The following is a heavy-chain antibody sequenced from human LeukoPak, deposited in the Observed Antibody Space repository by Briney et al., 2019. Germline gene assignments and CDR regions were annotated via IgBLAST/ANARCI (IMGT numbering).Heavy chain of an antibody. CDR2: ISPNGGST. CDR3: VPKGNEGY. CDR1: GFTFSAYA. J-gene: IGHJ4*02. V-gene: IGHV3-64D*06. D-gene: IGHD1-1*01. Sequence: GGSLRLSCSASGFTFSAYAMHWVRQAPGNALEYVSAISPNGGSTYYADSVKGRFTISRDNSKNTLYLQMSSLRVEDTAVYYCVPKGNEGYWGQGTLVTVSS.